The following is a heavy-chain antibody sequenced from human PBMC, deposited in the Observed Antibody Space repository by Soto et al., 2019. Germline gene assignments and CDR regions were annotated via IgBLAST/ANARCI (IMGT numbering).Heavy chain of an antibody. V-gene: IGHV1-18*04. Sequence: QLQLVQSGAEVERPGASVSVSCKAYGYPFSKYGISWIRQAPGQGLEWMGWIKPDNGDTNYAQKFQGRVTMTTDTSSNTAYMELRSLRSADTAVYYCATSYDSGFDPWGQGTLVSVSS. CDR3: ATSYDSGFDP. J-gene: IGHJ5*02. CDR1: GYPFSKYG. CDR2: IKPDNGDT. D-gene: IGHD5-12*01.